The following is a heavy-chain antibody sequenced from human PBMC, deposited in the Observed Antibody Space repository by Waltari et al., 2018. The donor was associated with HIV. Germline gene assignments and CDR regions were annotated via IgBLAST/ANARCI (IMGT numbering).Heavy chain of an antibody. CDR3: ARDSAADGMDV. D-gene: IGHD6-13*01. J-gene: IGHJ6*02. CDR2: IYSGGST. CDR1: GFTVSSTY. V-gene: IGHV3-66*01. Sequence: EVQLVESGGGLVQPGGSLRLSCAASGFTVSSTYLRWVRQAPGKGLEWVSVIYSGGSTYYADSVKGRFTISRDNSKNTLHLQMNSLRAEDTAVYYCARDSAADGMDVWGQGTTVTVSS.